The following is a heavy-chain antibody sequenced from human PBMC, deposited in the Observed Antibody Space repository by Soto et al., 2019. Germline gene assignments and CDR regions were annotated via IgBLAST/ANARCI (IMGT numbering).Heavy chain of an antibody. CDR2: ISAYNGET. V-gene: IGHV1-18*04. CDR3: ARDHYYDTSGDV. J-gene: IGHJ6*02. Sequence: ASVKVSCKASGYTFTSYGLSWVRQAPGQGLEWMGWISAYNGETNYAQNLQGRVTMTTDTSTTTAYMELRSLRSDDTAVYYCARDHYYDTSGDVWGQGTTVAVSS. D-gene: IGHD3-22*01. CDR1: GYTFTSYG.